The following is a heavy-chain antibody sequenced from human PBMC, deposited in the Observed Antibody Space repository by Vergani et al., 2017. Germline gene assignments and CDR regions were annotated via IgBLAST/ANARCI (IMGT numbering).Heavy chain of an antibody. J-gene: IGHJ6*03. CDR3: ARDRTTVTYYYYYMDV. CDR1: GGTFSSYT. Sequence: QVQLVQSGAEVKKPGSSVKVSCKASGGTFSSYTISWVRQAPGQGLEWMGRIIPILGIANYAQKFQGRVTITADKSTSTAYMELSSLRSEDTAVYYCARDRTTVTYYYYYMDVWGKGTTVTVSS. V-gene: IGHV1-69*08. CDR2: IIPILGIA. D-gene: IGHD4-11*01.